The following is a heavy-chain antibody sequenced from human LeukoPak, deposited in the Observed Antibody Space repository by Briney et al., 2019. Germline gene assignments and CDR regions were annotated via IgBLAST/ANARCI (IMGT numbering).Heavy chain of an antibody. V-gene: IGHV3-23*01. J-gene: IGHJ4*02. D-gene: IGHD6-19*01. CDR1: GFTFSSYA. CDR2: ISGSGGST. Sequence: PGGSLRLSCAASGFTFSSYAMSWVHQAPGKGLEWVSAISGSGGSTYYADSVKGRFTISRDNSKNTLYLQMNSLRAEDTAVYYCAKDHGYSSGWYVGDYWGQGTLVTASS. CDR3: AKDHGYSSGWYVGDY.